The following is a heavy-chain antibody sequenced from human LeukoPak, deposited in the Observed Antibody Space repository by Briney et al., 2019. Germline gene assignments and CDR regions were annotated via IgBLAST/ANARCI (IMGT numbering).Heavy chain of an antibody. D-gene: IGHD3-3*01. V-gene: IGHV6-1*01. J-gene: IGHJ4*02. CDR1: GDSVSSNSAA. CDR2: TYYRSKWFN. Sequence: SQTLSLTCAISGDSVSSNSAAWNWIRQSPSRGLEWLGRTYYRSKWFNSYAESVKGRITISPDTSKNQFSLKLSSVTAADTAVYYCARADFWSGYYTHYFDYWGQGTLVTVSS. CDR3: ARADFWSGYYTHYFDY.